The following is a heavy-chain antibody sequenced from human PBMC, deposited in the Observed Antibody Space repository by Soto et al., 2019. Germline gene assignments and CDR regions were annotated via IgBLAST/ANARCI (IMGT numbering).Heavy chain of an antibody. Sequence: QVRLVQSAAEVKKPGASVKVSCKASGYTFIRYGITWVRQAPGQGLEWMGWISAYNDYTNYAQKLQGRVTMTTDTSTSRVYMELRRLRSDDTAVYYCARGGYYDKVWGKMNYYGLDVWGQGTTVTVSS. CDR2: ISAYNDYT. D-gene: IGHD3-16*01. CDR1: GYTFIRYG. CDR3: ARGGYYDKVWGKMNYYGLDV. V-gene: IGHV1-18*01. J-gene: IGHJ6*02.